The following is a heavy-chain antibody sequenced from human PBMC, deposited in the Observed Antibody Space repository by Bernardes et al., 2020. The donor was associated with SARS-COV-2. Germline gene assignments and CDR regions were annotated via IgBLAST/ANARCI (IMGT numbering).Heavy chain of an antibody. CDR2: ISAGGEGT. CDR1: GFTFSNFG. Sequence: GGSLRLSCAASGFTFSNFGMRWVRQAPGKGLEWMSTISAGGEGTHYADSVKGRFTVSRDNSKNSVYLQMNSLRVEDTAVYYCAKDCSTDPCDSWGQGTLVTVSS. J-gene: IGHJ5*02. CDR3: AKDCSTDPCDS. D-gene: IGHD2-21*01. V-gene: IGHV3-23*01.